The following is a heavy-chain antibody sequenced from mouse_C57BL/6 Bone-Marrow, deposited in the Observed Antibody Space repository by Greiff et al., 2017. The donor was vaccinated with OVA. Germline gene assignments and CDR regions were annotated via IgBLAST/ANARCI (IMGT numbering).Heavy chain of an antibody. V-gene: IGHV1-55*01. D-gene: IGHD1-1*01. Sequence: VQLQQPGAELVKPGASVKMSCKASGYTFTSYWITWVKQRPGQGLEWIGDIYPGSGSTNYNEKFKSKATLTVDTSSSTAYMQLSSLTSEDSAVYYCARGMTTVEHHYFDYWGQGTTLTVSS. CDR1: GYTFTSYW. CDR2: IYPGSGST. CDR3: ARGMTTVEHHYFDY. J-gene: IGHJ2*01.